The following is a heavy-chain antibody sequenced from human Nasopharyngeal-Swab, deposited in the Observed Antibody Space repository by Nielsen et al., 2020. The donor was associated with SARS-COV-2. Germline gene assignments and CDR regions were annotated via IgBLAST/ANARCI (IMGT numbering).Heavy chain of an antibody. V-gene: IGHV4-38-2*02. CDR2: IYHSGST. J-gene: IGHJ4*02. CDR1: GYSISSGYY. D-gene: IGHD3-22*01. CDR3: ARDTQTYYDSSGYQDY. Sequence: SETLSLTCTVSGYSISSGYYWGCIRQPPGKGLEWIGSIYHSGSTYYNPSLKSRVTISVDTSKNQFSLKLSSVTAADTAVYYCARDTQTYYDSSGYQDYWGQGTLVTVSS.